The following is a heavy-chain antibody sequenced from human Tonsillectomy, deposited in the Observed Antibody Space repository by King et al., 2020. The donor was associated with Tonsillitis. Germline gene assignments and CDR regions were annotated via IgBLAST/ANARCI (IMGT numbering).Heavy chain of an antibody. Sequence: VQLQESGPGLVKPSQTLSLTCTVSGGSINSGPYHWTWIRQPAGKGLEWIGRIYASGSTSSNPPFKNRVSISVDTSKNQFSLDLSSVTAADTAVYFCAREDYGDFPYWGQGTLVTVSS. CDR3: AREDYGDFPY. J-gene: IGHJ4*02. D-gene: IGHD4-17*01. CDR2: IYASGST. CDR1: GGSINSGPYH. V-gene: IGHV4-61*02.